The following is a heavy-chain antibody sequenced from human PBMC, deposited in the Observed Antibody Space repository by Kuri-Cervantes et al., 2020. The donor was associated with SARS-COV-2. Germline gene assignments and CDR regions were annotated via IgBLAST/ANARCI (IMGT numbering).Heavy chain of an antibody. J-gene: IGHJ4*02. CDR3: ARGWAFWSGPDDY. CDR1: GYSISSGYY. V-gene: IGHV4-34*01. Sequence: SETLSLTCAVSGYSISSGYYWSWIRQPPGKGLEWIGEINHSGSTNYNPSLKSRVTISVDTSKNQFSLKLSSVTAADTAVYYCARGWAFWSGPDDYWGQGTLVTVSS. CDR2: INHSGST. D-gene: IGHD3-3*01.